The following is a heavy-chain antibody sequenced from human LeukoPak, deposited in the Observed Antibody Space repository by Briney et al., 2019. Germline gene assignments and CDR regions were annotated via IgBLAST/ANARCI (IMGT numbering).Heavy chain of an antibody. CDR3: AKEPPHSYDSSAYYLDAFDI. V-gene: IGHV4-61*01. CDR1: GASISSSSHY. J-gene: IGHJ3*02. CDR2: IYYSGST. Sequence: SETLSLTCTVSGASISSSSHYWGWIRQPPGKGLEWIGYIYYSGSTNYNPSLKSRVTISVDTSKNQFSLNLSSVTAADTAEYYCAKEPPHSYDSSAYYLDAFDIWGQGTMDTVSS. D-gene: IGHD3-22*01.